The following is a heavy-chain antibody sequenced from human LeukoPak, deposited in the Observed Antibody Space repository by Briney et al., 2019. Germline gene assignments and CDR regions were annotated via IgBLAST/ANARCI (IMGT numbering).Heavy chain of an antibody. Sequence: GGSLRLSCAASGFTFSSYSMNWVRQAPGKGLEWVSSISSSSSYIYYADSVKGRFTISRDNAKNSLYLQMNSLRAEDTAVYYFASFAGRTGTTGYWGQGTLVTVSP. CDR3: ASFAGRTGTTGY. D-gene: IGHD1-1*01. J-gene: IGHJ4*02. V-gene: IGHV3-21*01. CDR2: ISSSSSYI. CDR1: GFTFSSYS.